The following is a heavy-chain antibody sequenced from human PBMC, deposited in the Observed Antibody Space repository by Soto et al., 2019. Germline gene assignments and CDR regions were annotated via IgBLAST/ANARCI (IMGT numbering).Heavy chain of an antibody. CDR2: IKQDASEK. CDR1: GFSLSSYW. D-gene: IGHD2-15*01. CDR3: ARAGQCSGSTCYRHWGFD. Sequence: EVQLVESGGGLVQPGESLRLSCAASGFSLSSYWMSWFRQAPGKGLEWVANIKQDASEKNYVDSVKGRFTISRDNAKNSVFLQMNGLTAEDTAVYYCARAGQCSGSTCYRHWGFDGGQGTRVTVSS. V-gene: IGHV3-7*05. J-gene: IGHJ4*02.